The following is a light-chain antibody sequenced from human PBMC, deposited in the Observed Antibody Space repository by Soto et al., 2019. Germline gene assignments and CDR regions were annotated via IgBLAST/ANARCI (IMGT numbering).Light chain of an antibody. CDR1: SRDVDNYNY. CDR3: SSYTRSSTYV. J-gene: IGLJ1*01. CDR2: EVS. V-gene: IGLV2-14*01. Sequence: QSALTQPASVSGSPGQSITISCTATSRDVDNYNYVSWYQQHPGKAPKLMIYEVSNRPSGVSYRFSGSKSGNTASLTISGLQAEDEADYYCSSYTRSSTYVFGTGTKVTVL.